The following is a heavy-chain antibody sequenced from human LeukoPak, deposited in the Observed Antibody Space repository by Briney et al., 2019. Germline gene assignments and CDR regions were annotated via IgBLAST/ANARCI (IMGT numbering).Heavy chain of an antibody. CDR3: ASLTMTTVDY. D-gene: IGHD4-11*01. V-gene: IGHV4-39*01. Sequence: SETLSLTCSVSGDSVTRGSFYWAWLRQPPGKELEWIATVYYTGSTYYNPSLKSRVTISVDTSKNQFSLKLSSVTAADTAVYYCASLTMTTVDYWGQGTLVTVSS. J-gene: IGHJ4*02. CDR1: GDSVTRGSFY. CDR2: VYYTGST.